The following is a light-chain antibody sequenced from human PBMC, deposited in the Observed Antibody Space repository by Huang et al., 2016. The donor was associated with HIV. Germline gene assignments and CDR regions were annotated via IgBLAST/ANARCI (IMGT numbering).Light chain of an antibody. CDR2: VAS. CDR1: QSIGNY. J-gene: IGKJ4*01. V-gene: IGKV1-39*01. CDR3: QQSYSALGLT. Sequence: DIQMTQSPSSLSASVGDRVTIACRASQSIGNYLNWYQQKPGKAPRLLIHVASSLQSGVPSRLSGSGSGTDFTLTISRLQPEDFATYYCQQSYSALGLTFGGGTKVEIK.